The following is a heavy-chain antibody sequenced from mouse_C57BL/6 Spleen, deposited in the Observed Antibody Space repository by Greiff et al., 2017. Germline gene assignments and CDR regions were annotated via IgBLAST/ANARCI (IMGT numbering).Heavy chain of an antibody. D-gene: IGHD2-3*01. Sequence: EVMLVESGGGLVKPGGSLKLSCAASGFTFSSYTMSWVRQTPGKRLEWVATISGGGGDTYYPDSVKGRFTISRANANNTLYLQMSSLRSEDTAWYYCARNGYYWFAYWGQGTLLTVSA. J-gene: IGHJ3*01. V-gene: IGHV5-9*01. CDR2: ISGGGGDT. CDR3: ARNGYYWFAY. CDR1: GFTFSSYT.